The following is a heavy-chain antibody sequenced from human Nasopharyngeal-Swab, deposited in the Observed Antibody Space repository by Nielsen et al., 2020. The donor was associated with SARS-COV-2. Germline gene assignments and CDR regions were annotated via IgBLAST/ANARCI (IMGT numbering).Heavy chain of an antibody. D-gene: IGHD3-22*01. CDR2: IYYSGST. J-gene: IGHJ6*04. CDR3: ARGFVGAYYDSNLDV. Sequence: GKGLEWIGYIYYSGSTYYNPSLKSRVTISVDTSKNQFSLKLSSVTAADTAVYYCARGFVGAYYDSNLDVWGKGTTVTVSS. V-gene: IGHV4-31*02.